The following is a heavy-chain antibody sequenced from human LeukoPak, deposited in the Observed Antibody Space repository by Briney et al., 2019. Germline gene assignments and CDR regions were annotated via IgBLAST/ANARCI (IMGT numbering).Heavy chain of an antibody. D-gene: IGHD3-16*01. V-gene: IGHV3-13*01. CDR3: ARGGGNWFDP. Sequence: GGSLRLSCAASGFTFSSYDMHWVRHAAGKGLEWVSAIGTAGDTYYPGSVKGRFTISRENAKNSLYLQMNSLRAGDTAVYYCARGGGNWFDPWGQGTLVTVSS. J-gene: IGHJ5*02. CDR2: IGTAGDT. CDR1: GFTFSSYD.